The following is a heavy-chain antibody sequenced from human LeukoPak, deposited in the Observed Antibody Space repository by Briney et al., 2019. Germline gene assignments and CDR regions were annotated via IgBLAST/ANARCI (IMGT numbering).Heavy chain of an antibody. CDR3: ARLIELWSGVDY. Sequence: ASVRVSCKASGNTFAGYYMHWVRQAPGQGLECMGWINPNSGGTNYAQKFQGRVTMTRDTSISTAYMELSRLRSDDTAVYYCARLIELWSGVDYWGQGTLVTVSS. D-gene: IGHD5-18*01. CDR2: INPNSGGT. CDR1: GNTFAGYY. V-gene: IGHV1-2*02. J-gene: IGHJ4*02.